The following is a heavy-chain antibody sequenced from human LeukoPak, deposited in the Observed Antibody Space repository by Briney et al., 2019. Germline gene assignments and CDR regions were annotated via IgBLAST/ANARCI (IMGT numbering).Heavy chain of an antibody. CDR1: GFTFSSYA. Sequence: SGGSLGLSCAASGFTFSSYAMHWVRQAPGKGLEWVAVISYDGSNKYYADSVKGRFTISRDNSKNTLYLQMNSLRAEDTAVYYCARDWWGRPQWLVAFDIWGQGTMVTVSS. J-gene: IGHJ3*02. CDR3: ARDWWGRPQWLVAFDI. D-gene: IGHD6-19*01. CDR2: ISYDGSNK. V-gene: IGHV3-30-3*01.